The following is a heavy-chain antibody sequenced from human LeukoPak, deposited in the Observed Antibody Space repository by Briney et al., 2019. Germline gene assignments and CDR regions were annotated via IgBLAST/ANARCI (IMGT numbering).Heavy chain of an antibody. D-gene: IGHD1-1*01. Sequence: ASVKASCKVSGYTLTELSMHWVRQAPGKGLEWMGGFDPEDGETIYAQKFQGRVTMTEDTSTDTAYMELSSLRSEDTAVYYCATARYNWNGNWFDPWGQGTLVTVSS. CDR2: FDPEDGET. J-gene: IGHJ5*02. CDR1: GYTLTELS. V-gene: IGHV1-24*01. CDR3: ATARYNWNGNWFDP.